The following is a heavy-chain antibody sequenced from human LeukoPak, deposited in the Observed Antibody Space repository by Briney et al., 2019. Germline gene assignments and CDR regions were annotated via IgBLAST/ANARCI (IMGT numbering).Heavy chain of an antibody. Sequence: SETLSLTCTVSGGSISSYYWSWIRQPPGKGLEWIGYIYYSGSTNYNPSLKSRVTISVDTSKNQFSLKLSSVAAADTAVYYCARVGVAAAGTFDYWGQGTLVTVSS. J-gene: IGHJ4*02. CDR2: IYYSGST. CDR1: GGSISSYY. CDR3: ARVGVAAAGTFDY. D-gene: IGHD6-13*01. V-gene: IGHV4-59*01.